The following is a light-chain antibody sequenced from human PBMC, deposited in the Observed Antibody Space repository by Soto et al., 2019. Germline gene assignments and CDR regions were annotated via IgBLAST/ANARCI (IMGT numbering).Light chain of an antibody. CDR3: ASWDDTLHAL. CDR1: SSNVGGNT. Sequence: QSVLTQPPSASGTPGQRVTISCSGSSSNVGGNTVNWYQQLPGMAPRLLIYNTNQRPSGVPDRFSGSKSGTSASLAISALRSEDEAVYYCASWDDTLHALFGGGTKVTVL. J-gene: IGLJ3*02. V-gene: IGLV1-44*01. CDR2: NTN.